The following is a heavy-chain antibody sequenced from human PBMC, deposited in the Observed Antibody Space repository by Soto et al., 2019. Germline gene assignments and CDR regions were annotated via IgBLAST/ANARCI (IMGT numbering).Heavy chain of an antibody. CDR3: ARGYYDSSGYAPYFDY. V-gene: IGHV3-30-3*01. CDR2: ISYDGSNK. J-gene: IGHJ4*02. CDR1: VFTFSSYA. Sequence: GGSLRLSCAASVFTFSSYAMHWVRQAPGKGLEWVAVISYDGSNKYYADSVKGRFTISRDNSKNTLYLQMNSLRAEDTAVYYCARGYYDSSGYAPYFDYWGQGTLVTVSS. D-gene: IGHD3-22*01.